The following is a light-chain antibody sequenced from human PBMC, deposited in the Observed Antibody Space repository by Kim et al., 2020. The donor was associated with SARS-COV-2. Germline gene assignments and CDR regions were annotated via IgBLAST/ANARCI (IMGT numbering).Light chain of an antibody. CDR3: QQSYSTPRT. CDR2: AAS. CDR1: QSISSY. J-gene: IGKJ2*01. Sequence: SASVGDRVTITCRASQSISSYLNWYQQKPGKAPKLLIYAASSLQSGVPSRFSGSGSGTDFTLTISSLQPEDFATFYCQQSYSTPRTFGQGTKLEI. V-gene: IGKV1-39*01.